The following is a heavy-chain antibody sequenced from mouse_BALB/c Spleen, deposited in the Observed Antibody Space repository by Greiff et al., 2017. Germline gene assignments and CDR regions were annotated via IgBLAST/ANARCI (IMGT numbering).Heavy chain of an antibody. CDR3: ARDRGTTVYYFDY. D-gene: IGHD1-1*01. CDR2: IRNKANGYTT. V-gene: IGHV7-3*02. Sequence: EVKLVESGGGLVQPGGSLRLSCATSGFTFTDYYMSWVRQPPGKALEWLGFIRNKANGYTTEYSASVKGRFTISRDNSQCILYLQMNTLRAEDSATYYCARDRGTTVYYFDYWGQGTTLTVSS. J-gene: IGHJ2*01. CDR1: GFTFTDYY.